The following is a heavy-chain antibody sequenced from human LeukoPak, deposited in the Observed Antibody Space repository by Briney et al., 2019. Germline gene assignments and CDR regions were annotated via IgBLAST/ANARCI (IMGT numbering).Heavy chain of an antibody. CDR1: GFTFSSYA. D-gene: IGHD5-18*01. Sequence: GGSLRLSCAASGFTFSSYAMSWVRQAPGKGLEWVSAISGSGGSTYYADSVKGRFTISRDNSKNTLYLQMNSLRAEDTAVYHCAKAFVDTAMVDRYYFDYWGQGTLVTVSS. CDR3: AKAFVDTAMVDRYYFDY. CDR2: ISGSGGST. J-gene: IGHJ4*02. V-gene: IGHV3-23*01.